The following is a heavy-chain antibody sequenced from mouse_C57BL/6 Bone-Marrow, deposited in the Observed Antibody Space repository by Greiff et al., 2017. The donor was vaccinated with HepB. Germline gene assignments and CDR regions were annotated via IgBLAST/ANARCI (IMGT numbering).Heavy chain of an antibody. V-gene: IGHV1-53*01. Sequence: QVQLQQPGTELVKPGASVKLSCKASGYTFTSYWMHWVNQRPGQGLEWIGNINPSNGGTNYNEKFKSKATLTVDKSSSTAYMQLSSLTSEDSAVYYCARGGTGTWYFDVWGTGTTVTVSS. CDR2: INPSNGGT. J-gene: IGHJ1*03. D-gene: IGHD4-1*01. CDR3: ARGGTGTWYFDV. CDR1: GYTFTSYW.